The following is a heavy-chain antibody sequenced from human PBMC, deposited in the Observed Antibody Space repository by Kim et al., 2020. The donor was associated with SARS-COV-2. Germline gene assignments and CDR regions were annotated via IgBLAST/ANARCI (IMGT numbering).Heavy chain of an antibody. Sequence: SETLSLTCTVSGGSISSYYWSWIRQPPGKGLEWIGYIYYSGSTNYNPSLKSRVTISVDTSKNQFSLKLSSVTAADTAVYYCARNRFQGAFDIWGQGTIVT. CDR2: IYYSGST. V-gene: IGHV4-59*01. J-gene: IGHJ3*02. CDR3: ARNRFQGAFDI. CDR1: GGSISSYY.